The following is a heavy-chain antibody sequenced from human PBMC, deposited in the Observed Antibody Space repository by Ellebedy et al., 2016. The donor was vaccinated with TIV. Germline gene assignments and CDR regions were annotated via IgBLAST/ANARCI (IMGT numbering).Heavy chain of an antibody. D-gene: IGHD5-12*01. V-gene: IGHV3-74*01. CDR3: ARRKRESGYDYFGFDY. Sequence: PGGSLRLSCAVSGFTFSTHWMHRVRQVPGKGLEWVSQINGDGTTTTYADSVKGRFAISRDNADHTLYLQMNSLRAEDTAVYYCARRKRESGYDYFGFDYWGQGTLVTASS. J-gene: IGHJ4*02. CDR1: GFTFSTHW. CDR2: INGDGTTT.